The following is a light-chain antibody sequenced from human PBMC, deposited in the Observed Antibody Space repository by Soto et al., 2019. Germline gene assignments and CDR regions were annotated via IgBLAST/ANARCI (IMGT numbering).Light chain of an antibody. J-gene: IGKJ4*01. CDR1: QSVSSSY. CDR2: GAS. CDR3: QQYGSAPLT. V-gene: IGKV3-20*01. Sequence: EIVLTQSPGTLSLSPGERATLSCRASQSVSSSYLAWYQQKPGQAPRLLIYGASSRATGIPDRISGSGSGTDFTLIISRLEPEYFAVYYCQQYGSAPLTFGGGTKLEIK.